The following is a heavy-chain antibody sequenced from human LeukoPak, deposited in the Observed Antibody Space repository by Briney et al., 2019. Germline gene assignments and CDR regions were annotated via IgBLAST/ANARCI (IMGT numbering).Heavy chain of an antibody. J-gene: IGHJ4*02. CDR1: GFAFSTYA. D-gene: IGHD5/OR15-5a*01. V-gene: IGHV3-23*01. CDR2: ISTSGRAT. Sequence: GRCLRLSCAASGFAFSTYAMTWVRQAPEKGLQWVSTISTSGRATYYADSVEGRFTISRDNSKNTLYLQMNSLRADDTAVYYCAKARGSSVYEQFDYWGQGTQVTVSP. CDR3: AKARGSSVYEQFDY.